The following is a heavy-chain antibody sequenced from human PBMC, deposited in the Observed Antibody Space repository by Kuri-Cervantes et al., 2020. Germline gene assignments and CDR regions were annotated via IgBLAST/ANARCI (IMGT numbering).Heavy chain of an antibody. D-gene: IGHD6-19*01. CDR2: ISYDGSNK. CDR3: AKVEGGGWEDAFDI. V-gene: IGHV3-30-3*01. Sequence: GESLKISCAASGFTFSSYAMHWVRQAPGKGLEWVAVISYDGSNKYCADSVKGRFTISRDNSKNTLYLQMNSLRAEDTAVYYCAKVEGGGWEDAFDIWGQGTMVTVSS. CDR1: GFTFSSYA. J-gene: IGHJ3*02.